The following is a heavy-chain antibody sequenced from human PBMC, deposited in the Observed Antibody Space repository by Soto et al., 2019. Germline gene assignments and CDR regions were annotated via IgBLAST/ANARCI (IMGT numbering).Heavy chain of an antibody. V-gene: IGHV3-23*01. D-gene: IGHD3-3*01. CDR3: AKADAARIFLDYYRVEV. J-gene: IGHJ6*02. Sequence: PGGSLRLSCAASGFTFRSYAMSWVRQAPGKGLEWVSAISGSGGSTYYADSVKGRFTISRDNSKNTLYLQMNSLRAEDTAVYYCAKADAARIFLDYYRVEVGVQRTTVSV. CDR2: ISGSGGST. CDR1: GFTFRSYA.